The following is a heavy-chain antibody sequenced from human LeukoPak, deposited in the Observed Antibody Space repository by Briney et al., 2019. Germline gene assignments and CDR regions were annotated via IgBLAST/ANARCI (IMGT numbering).Heavy chain of an antibody. CDR1: EFTFSSYG. CDR3: AKDPQYYYHSTGSAPHFDY. V-gene: IGHV3-23*01. D-gene: IGHD3-22*01. CDR2: ITGSGGST. Sequence: PGGSLRLSCAASEFTFSSYGMTWVRQAPGKGLEWVSSITGSGGSTYYADSVQGRFTISRDNSKNTLYLQMNSLRAEDTAVYYCAKDPQYYYHSTGSAPHFDYWGQGTLVTVSS. J-gene: IGHJ4*02.